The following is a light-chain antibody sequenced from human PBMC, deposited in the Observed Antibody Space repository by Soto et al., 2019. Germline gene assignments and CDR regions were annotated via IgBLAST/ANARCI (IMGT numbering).Light chain of an antibody. CDR3: QQYGSSPIN. V-gene: IGKV3-20*01. CDR1: QSVNNN. CDR2: GAS. Sequence: IVMTQSPVTRSLSPGERATLSCTASQSVNNNVAWYQQKPGHTPRLLIYGASNRATGIPDRFSGSGSGTDFTLTISRLEHEDFAVYYCQQYGSSPINFGQGTRLEIK. J-gene: IGKJ5*01.